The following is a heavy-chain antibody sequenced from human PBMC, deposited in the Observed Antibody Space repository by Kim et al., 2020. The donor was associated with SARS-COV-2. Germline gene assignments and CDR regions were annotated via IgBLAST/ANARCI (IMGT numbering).Heavy chain of an antibody. Sequence: ASVKVSCKASGYTFTSYDINWVRQATGQGLEWMGWMNPNSGNTGYAQKFQGRVTMTRNTSISTAYMELSSLRSEDTAVYYCARGSAYNWNYEVYYYYYGMDVWGQGTTVTVSS. D-gene: IGHD1-7*01. J-gene: IGHJ6*02. CDR3: ARGSAYNWNYEVYYYYYGMDV. CDR1: GYTFTSYD. V-gene: IGHV1-8*01. CDR2: MNPNSGNT.